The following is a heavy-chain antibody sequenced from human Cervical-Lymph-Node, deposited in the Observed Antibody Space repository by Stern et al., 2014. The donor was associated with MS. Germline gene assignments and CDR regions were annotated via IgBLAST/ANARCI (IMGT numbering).Heavy chain of an antibody. J-gene: IGHJ6*02. CDR3: ARGELKEGLVRGMDV. D-gene: IGHD1-26*01. CDR1: GGTFSSHA. V-gene: IGHV1-69*01. Sequence: VQLVASGAEVKKPGSSVKVSCKASGGTFSSHAISWGRQAPGQGLEGLGGIIPILGKANYAQKLQGRVTIPADESTSTAYMELSSLRAEDTAVYYCARGELKEGLVRGMDVWGQGTTVTVSS. CDR2: IIPILGKA.